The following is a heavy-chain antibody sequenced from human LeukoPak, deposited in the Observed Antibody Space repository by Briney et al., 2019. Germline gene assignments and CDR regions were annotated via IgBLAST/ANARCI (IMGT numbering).Heavy chain of an antibody. D-gene: IGHD6-13*01. CDR3: AKVKKQQLTNNWFDP. CDR2: ISYDGSNK. J-gene: IGHJ5*02. Sequence: GGSLRLSCAASGFTFSSYGMHWVRQAPGKGLEWVAVISYDGSNKYYADSVKGRSTISRDNSKNTLYLQMNSLRAEDTAVYYCAKVKKQQLTNNWFDPWGQGTLVTVSS. CDR1: GFTFSSYG. V-gene: IGHV3-30*18.